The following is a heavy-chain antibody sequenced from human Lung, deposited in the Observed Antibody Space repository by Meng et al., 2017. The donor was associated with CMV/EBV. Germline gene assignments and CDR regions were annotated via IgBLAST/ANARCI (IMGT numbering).Heavy chain of an antibody. CDR1: GGSISSYY. CDR2: IYYSGST. D-gene: IGHD2-15*01. CDR3: ARVGWDYYYYGMDV. V-gene: IGHV4-59*01. Sequence: SXTXSLXCTVSGGSISSYYWSWIRQPPGKGLEWIGYIYYSGSTNYNPSLKSRVTISVDTSKNQFSLKLSSVTAADTAVYYCARVGWDYYYYGMDVWGQGTTVTVSS. J-gene: IGHJ6*02.